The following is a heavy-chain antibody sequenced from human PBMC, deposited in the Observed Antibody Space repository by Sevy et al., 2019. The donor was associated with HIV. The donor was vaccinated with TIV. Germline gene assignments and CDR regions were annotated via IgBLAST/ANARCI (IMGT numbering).Heavy chain of an antibody. CDR3: TSLMITFGGVIVSAFDI. CDR1: GFTFSNAW. J-gene: IGHJ3*02. V-gene: IGHV3-15*01. CDR2: IKSKTDGGTT. Sequence: GGSLRLSCAASGFTFSNAWMSWVRQAPGKGLEWVGRIKSKTDGGTTDYAEPVKGRSSISRDDSKNTLYLQMNSLKTEGTAVYYCTSLMITFGGVIVSAFDIWGQGTMVTVSS. D-gene: IGHD3-16*02.